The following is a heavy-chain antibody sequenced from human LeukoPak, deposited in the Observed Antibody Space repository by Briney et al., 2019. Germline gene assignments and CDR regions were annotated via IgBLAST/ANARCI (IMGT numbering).Heavy chain of an antibody. D-gene: IGHD3-16*01. J-gene: IGHJ6*03. CDR2: IIPIFGTA. CDR1: GGTFSSYA. V-gene: IGHV1-69*05. CDR3: ARGGGYYYYYMDV. Sequence: SVKVSCKASGGTFSSYAISWVRQAPGQGLEWMGGIIPIFGTANYAQKFQGRVTMTTDTSTSTAYMELRSLRSDDTAVYYCARGGGYYYYYMDVWGKGTTVTVSS.